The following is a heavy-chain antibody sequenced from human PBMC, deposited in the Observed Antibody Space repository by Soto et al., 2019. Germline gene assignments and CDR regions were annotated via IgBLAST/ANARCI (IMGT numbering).Heavy chain of an antibody. D-gene: IGHD1-26*01. CDR1: GFTFRSYG. V-gene: IGHV3-30*18. Sequence: QVQLVESGGGVVQPGRSLRLSCAASGFTFRSYGMHWVRQAPGKGLEWVAVISFDGSKKIYADSVKGRFTISRDNSKNTLYLQMNSLRAEDTAVYYCAKGGSSHEAFDIWGQGTMVTVSS. CDR3: AKGGSSHEAFDI. CDR2: ISFDGSKK. J-gene: IGHJ3*02.